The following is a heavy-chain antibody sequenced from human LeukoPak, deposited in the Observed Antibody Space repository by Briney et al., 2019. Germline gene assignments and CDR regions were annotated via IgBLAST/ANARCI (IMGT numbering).Heavy chain of an antibody. CDR2: IYYSGST. J-gene: IGHJ5*02. D-gene: IGHD5-18*01. CDR3: ARHVGYGNNWFDP. Sequence: SETLSLTCTVSGGSISSFYWSWIRQPPGKGLEWIGYIYYSGSTNYNPSLKSRVTISVDTSKSQFSLKLRSVTAADTAAYYCARHVGYGNNWFDPWGQGTLVTVSS. V-gene: IGHV4-59*08. CDR1: GGSISSFY.